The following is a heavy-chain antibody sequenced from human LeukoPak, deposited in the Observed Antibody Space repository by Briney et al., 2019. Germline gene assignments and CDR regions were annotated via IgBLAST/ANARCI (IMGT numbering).Heavy chain of an antibody. CDR1: GGTFSSYA. J-gene: IGHJ6*02. CDR3: ARFYGDYVPMDV. CDR2: IIPIFGTA. Sequence: SVKVSCKASGGTFSSYAISWVRQAPGQGLEWMGGIIPIFGTANYAQKFQGRVTITADESTSTAYMELSSLRSEDTAVYYCARFYGDYVPMDVWGQGTTVTVSS. V-gene: IGHV1-69*13. D-gene: IGHD4-17*01.